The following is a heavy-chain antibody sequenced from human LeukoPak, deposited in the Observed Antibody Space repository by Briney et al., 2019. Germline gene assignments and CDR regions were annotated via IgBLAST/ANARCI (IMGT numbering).Heavy chain of an antibody. CDR2: MNPNSGNT. Sequence: GASVKVSCKASGYTFTSYVINWVRQATGQGLEWMGWMNPNSGNTGYAQKFQGRVTMTRNTSISTAYMELSSLRSEDTAVYYCARGPPNYDYIWGSYRYYYYYYMDVWGKGTTVTVSS. CDR3: ARGPPNYDYIWGSYRYYYYYYMDV. D-gene: IGHD3-16*02. CDR1: GYTFTSYV. J-gene: IGHJ6*03. V-gene: IGHV1-8*01.